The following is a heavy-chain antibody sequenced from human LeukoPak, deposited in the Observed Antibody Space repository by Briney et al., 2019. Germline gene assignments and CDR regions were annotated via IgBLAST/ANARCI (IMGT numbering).Heavy chain of an antibody. Sequence: SETLSLTCTVSGGSISSSSYYWGWIRQPPGKGLEWIGSMYYSGSTYYNPSLKSRITISVDTSKNQFSLKLSSVTAADTAVYYCAGQCSGGTCGFGYWGQGTLVTVSS. J-gene: IGHJ4*02. CDR2: MYYSGST. V-gene: IGHV4-39*01. D-gene: IGHD2-15*01. CDR1: GGSISSSSYY. CDR3: AGQCSGGTCGFGY.